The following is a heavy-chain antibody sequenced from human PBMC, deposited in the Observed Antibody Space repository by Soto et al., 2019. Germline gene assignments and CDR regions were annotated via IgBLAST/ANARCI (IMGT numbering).Heavy chain of an antibody. Sequence: GGSLRLSCAASGFTFSSYGMHWVRQAPGKGLEWAAVISYDGSNKYYADSVKGRCTISRDNSKNTLYLQMNSLRAEDTAVYYCAKADPGYSSSSPYYYYYGMDVWGQGTTVTVSS. CDR1: GFTFSSYG. V-gene: IGHV3-30*18. CDR2: ISYDGSNK. J-gene: IGHJ6*02. CDR3: AKADPGYSSSSPYYYYYGMDV. D-gene: IGHD6-13*01.